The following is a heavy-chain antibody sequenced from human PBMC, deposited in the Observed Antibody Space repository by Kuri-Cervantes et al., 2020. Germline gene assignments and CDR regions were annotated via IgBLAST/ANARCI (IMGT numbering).Heavy chain of an antibody. J-gene: IGHJ4*02. D-gene: IGHD3-10*01. CDR2: IYYSGST. Sequence: GSLRLSCTVFGGSISSSSYYWGWIRQPPGKGLEWIGSIYYSGSTYYNPSIKSRVTISVDTSKNQFSLKLSSVTDADTAVYYCARAGGRGPVRNMVDAFDYWGQGTRVTVSS. CDR1: GGSISSSSYY. V-gene: IGHV4-39*07. CDR3: ARAGGRGPVRNMVDAFDY.